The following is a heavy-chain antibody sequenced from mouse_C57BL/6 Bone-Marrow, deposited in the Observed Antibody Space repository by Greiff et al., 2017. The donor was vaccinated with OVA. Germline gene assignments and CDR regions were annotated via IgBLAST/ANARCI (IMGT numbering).Heavy chain of an antibody. V-gene: IGHV1-26*01. Sequence: EVQLQQSGPELVKPGASVKISCKASGYTFTDYYMNWVKQSHGKSLEWIGDINPNNGGTSYNQKFKGKATLTVDKSSSTAYMELRSLTSEDSAVYYCARRLIYYGHWYFDVWGTGTTVTVSS. CDR1: GYTFTDYY. CDR3: ARRLIYYGHWYFDV. D-gene: IGHD2-1*01. CDR2: INPNNGGT. J-gene: IGHJ1*03.